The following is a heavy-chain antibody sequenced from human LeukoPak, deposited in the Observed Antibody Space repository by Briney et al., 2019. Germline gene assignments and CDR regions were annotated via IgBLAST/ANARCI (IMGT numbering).Heavy chain of an antibody. CDR3: AGAPVGATHFAY. CDR1: GFTVSNTY. V-gene: IGHV3-66*01. D-gene: IGHD1-26*01. Sequence: GGSLRLSCSASGFTVSNTYMSWVRQAPGKGREWVSLMYSGGTTSYADSVKGRFIISRDNSKNTLFLQMNSLRVEDTAVYYCAGAPVGATHFAYWGQGTQVTVSS. CDR2: MYSGGTT. J-gene: IGHJ4*02.